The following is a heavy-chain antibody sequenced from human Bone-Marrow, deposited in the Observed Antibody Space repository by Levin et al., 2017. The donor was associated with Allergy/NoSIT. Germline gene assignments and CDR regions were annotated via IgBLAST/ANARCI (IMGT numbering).Heavy chain of an antibody. D-gene: IGHD3-3*01. CDR1: GGTFSSYA. CDR3: ARAAYYDFWSGYFGDAFDI. CDR2: IIPIFGTA. Sequence: ASVKVSCKASGGTFSSYAISWVRQAPGQGLEWMGGIIPIFGTANYAQKFQGRVTITADKSTSTAYMELSSLRSEDTAVYYCARAAYYDFWSGYFGDAFDIWGQGTMVTVSS. V-gene: IGHV1-69*06. J-gene: IGHJ3*02.